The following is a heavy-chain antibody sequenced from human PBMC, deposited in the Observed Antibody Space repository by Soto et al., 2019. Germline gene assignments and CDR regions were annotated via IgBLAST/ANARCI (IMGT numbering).Heavy chain of an antibody. D-gene: IGHD1-26*01. V-gene: IGHV3-7*03. CDR2: IKEDGSEK. CDR1: GFTLSTFW. Sequence: EVQLVESGGGLVQPGGSLRLSCEASGFTLSTFWMSWVRQAPVKGLEWVASIKEDGSEKIYVDSVKGRFSISRDSAKNSLHLQMNNLRAEDAAIYYCASYRTLGCWGQGTPVTVSS. CDR3: ASYRTLGC. J-gene: IGHJ4*02.